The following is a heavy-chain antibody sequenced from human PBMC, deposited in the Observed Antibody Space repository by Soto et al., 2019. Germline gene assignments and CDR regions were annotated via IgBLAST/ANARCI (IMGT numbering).Heavy chain of an antibody. J-gene: IGHJ4*02. D-gene: IGHD3-9*01. CDR2: IYYSGST. V-gene: IGHV4-39*01. CDR3: AATRGYFDWLFDY. CDR1: GGSISSSSYY. Sequence: SETLSLTCTVSGGSISSSSYYWCWIRQPPGKGLEWIGSIYYSGSTYYNPSLKSRVTISVDTSKNQFSLKLSSVTAADTAVYYCAATRGYFDWLFDYWGQGTLVTVSS.